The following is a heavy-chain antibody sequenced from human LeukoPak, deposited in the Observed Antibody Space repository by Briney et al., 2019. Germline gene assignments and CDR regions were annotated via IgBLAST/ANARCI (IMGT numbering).Heavy chain of an antibody. CDR2: IKQDGGEK. D-gene: IGHD3-10*01. J-gene: IGHJ5*02. V-gene: IGHV3-7*01. CDR1: GFTFSSYW. CDR3: ARERGSGSYHPFDP. Sequence: GGSLRLSCVASGFTFSSYWMSWVRQTPGKGLEWVANIKQDGGEKNYIDSVKGRFTISRDNTKNSLYLQMNSLRADDTAVYYCARERGSGSYHPFDPWGQGTLATVSS.